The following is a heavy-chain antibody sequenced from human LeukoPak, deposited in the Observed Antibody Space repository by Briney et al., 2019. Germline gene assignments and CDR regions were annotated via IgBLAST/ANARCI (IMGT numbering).Heavy chain of an antibody. D-gene: IGHD5-18*01. Sequence: GGSLRLSCAASGFAFSSYWMSWVRQAPGKGLEWVANIKQDGREKYYVDSVKGRFTISRDNAKNSLYLQMNSLRAEDTAVYYCAREIGYSYGRYYYYYMDVWGKGTTVTVSS. CDR3: AREIGYSYGRYYYYYMDV. J-gene: IGHJ6*03. V-gene: IGHV3-7*01. CDR2: IKQDGREK. CDR1: GFAFSSYW.